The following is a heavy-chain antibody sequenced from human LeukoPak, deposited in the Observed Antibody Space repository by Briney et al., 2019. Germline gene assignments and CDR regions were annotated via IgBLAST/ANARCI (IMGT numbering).Heavy chain of an antibody. D-gene: IGHD6-13*01. J-gene: IGHJ4*02. Sequence: ASVKLSCKASGYTFTCYYMHWVRQAPGQGLEWRGWISAYNSNTNYEQKLQGRVTMTTYTATSTTYMELKILSSDDTATSYYARDIHRRPSSSPPVYRGQGSL. CDR1: GYTFTCYY. CDR3: ARDIHRRPSSSPPVY. V-gene: IGHV1-18*04. CDR2: ISAYNSNT.